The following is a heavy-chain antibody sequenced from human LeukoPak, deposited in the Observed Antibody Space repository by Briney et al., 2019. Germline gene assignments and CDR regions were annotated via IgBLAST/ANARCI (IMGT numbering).Heavy chain of an antibody. CDR1: GYTFTSYY. CDR3: AREDLVRGLIGPDY. D-gene: IGHD3-10*01. J-gene: IGHJ4*02. Sequence: ASVKVSCKASGYTFTSYYMHWVRQAPGQGLEWMGIINPSGGSTSYAQKFQGRVSMTTDTSTSTAYMELRSLGSDDTAVYYCAREDLVRGLIGPDYWGQGTLVTVSS. V-gene: IGHV1-46*01. CDR2: INPSGGST.